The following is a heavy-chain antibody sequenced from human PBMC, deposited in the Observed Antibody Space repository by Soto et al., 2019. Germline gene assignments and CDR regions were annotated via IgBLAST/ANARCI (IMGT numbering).Heavy chain of an antibody. CDR2: TGLSGRTT. CDR1: GLSFSVST. V-gene: IGHV3-23*01. Sequence: GGSLRLSCVASGLSFSVSTMTWVRQAPGKGLAWVSTTGLSGRTTYYGDSVKGRFTVSRDNSRNTLDLQMSSLRAEDTAVYYCATVHNTSRSFNYWGRGTLVTVSS. D-gene: IGHD1-20*01. CDR3: ATVHNTSRSFNY. J-gene: IGHJ4*02.